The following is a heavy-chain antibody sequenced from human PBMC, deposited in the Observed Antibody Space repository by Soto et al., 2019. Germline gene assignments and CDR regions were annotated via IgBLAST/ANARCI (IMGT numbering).Heavy chain of an antibody. V-gene: IGHV3-23*01. D-gene: IGHD5-12*01. CDR1: GFTFSSYA. J-gene: IGHJ4*02. CDR2: ISGSRGKT. Sequence: EVQLLESGGGLVQPGGSLRLSCAASGFTFSSYAMNWVRQAPGKGLEWVSAISGSRGKTDYADSAKGRFTISRDNSKNTLYLQMNSLRAEDTAVYYCARGPIVATIRGPDYWGQGTLVTVSS. CDR3: ARGPIVATIRGPDY.